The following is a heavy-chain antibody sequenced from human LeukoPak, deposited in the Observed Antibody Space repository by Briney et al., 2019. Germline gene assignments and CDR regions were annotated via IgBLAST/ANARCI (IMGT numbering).Heavy chain of an antibody. J-gene: IGHJ4*02. Sequence: ASVKVSCKSSGYTFTNYGISWVRQAPGQGLEWMGWISAYNGNTNYAQKLQGRVTMTTDTSTSTAYMELRSLRSDDTAVYYCARVRRGYILDYWGQGTLVTVSS. V-gene: IGHV1-18*01. CDR1: GYTFTNYG. CDR3: ARVRRGYILDY. D-gene: IGHD5-18*01. CDR2: ISAYNGNT.